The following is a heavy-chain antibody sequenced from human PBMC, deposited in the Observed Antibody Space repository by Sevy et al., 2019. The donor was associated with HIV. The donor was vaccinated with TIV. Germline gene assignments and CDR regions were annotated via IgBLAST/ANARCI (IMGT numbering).Heavy chain of an antibody. J-gene: IGHJ4*02. CDR2: FDPEDGET. V-gene: IGHV1-24*01. CDR1: GYTLTKLS. Sequence: ASVKVSCKVSGYTLTKLSMHWVRQAPGKGLEWMGTFDPEDGETIYAQKFQGRVTKTEDTSTDTAYMELSSLRSEDTAVYYCATTKDYYENSGDPFDYWGQGTLVTVSS. CDR3: ATTKDYYENSGDPFDY. D-gene: IGHD3-22*01.